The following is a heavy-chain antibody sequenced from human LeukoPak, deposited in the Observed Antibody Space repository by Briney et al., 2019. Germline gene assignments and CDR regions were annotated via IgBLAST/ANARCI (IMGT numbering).Heavy chain of an antibody. V-gene: IGHV3-74*01. D-gene: IGHD2-21*01. J-gene: IGHJ4*02. CDR3: ARKIAIPSGYLDY. CDR1: GFTLSNSW. CDR2: IDPDGNT. Sequence: QPGGSLRLSCAASGFTLSNSWMHWVRQAPGKGLVWVSRIDPDGNTDYADSVKGRFTISRDNAQNSLYLQMNSLRAEDTAVYYCARKIAIPSGYLDYWGQGTLVTVSS.